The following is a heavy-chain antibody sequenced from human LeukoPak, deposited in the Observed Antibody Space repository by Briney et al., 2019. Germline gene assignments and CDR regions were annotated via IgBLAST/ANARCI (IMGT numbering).Heavy chain of an antibody. V-gene: IGHV1-69*05. CDR3: ARFFGYNRDAFDI. Sequence: SVKVSCKASGGTFSSYAISWVRQAPGQGLEWMGGIIPIFGTANYAQKFQGRVTITTDESTSTAYMELSSLRSEDTAVYYCARFFGYNRDAFDIWGQGTMVTVSS. CDR1: GGTFSSYA. J-gene: IGHJ3*02. CDR2: IIPIFGTA. D-gene: IGHD5-24*01.